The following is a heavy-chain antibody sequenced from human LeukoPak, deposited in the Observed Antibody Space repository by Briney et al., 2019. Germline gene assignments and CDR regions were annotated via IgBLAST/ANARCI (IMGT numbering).Heavy chain of an antibody. D-gene: IGHD3-22*01. Sequence: SETLSLTCTVSGGSISSYYWSWLRQPPGKGLEWIGYIYYSGSTNYNPSLKSRVTISVDTSKNQFSLKLSSVTAADTAVYYCARIYDSSGYYEDYWGQGTLVTVSS. CDR1: GGSISSYY. J-gene: IGHJ4*02. CDR3: ARIYDSSGYYEDY. CDR2: IYYSGST. V-gene: IGHV4-59*01.